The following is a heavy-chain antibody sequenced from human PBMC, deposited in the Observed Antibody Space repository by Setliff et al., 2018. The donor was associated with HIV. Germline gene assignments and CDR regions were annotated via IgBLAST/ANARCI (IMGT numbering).Heavy chain of an antibody. CDR2: IYHSEYT. J-gene: IGHJ4*02. Sequence: SETLSLTCAVSGGSISSDNWWTWVRQPPGKGLEWIGEIYHSEYTNYNASLKSRVSMSVDKSKNQFSLKLSSVTAADTAIYYCARLTIAVAGTSYFDSWGQGTLVTVSS. CDR3: ARLTIAVAGTSYFDS. V-gene: IGHV4-4*02. D-gene: IGHD6-19*01. CDR1: GGSISSDNW.